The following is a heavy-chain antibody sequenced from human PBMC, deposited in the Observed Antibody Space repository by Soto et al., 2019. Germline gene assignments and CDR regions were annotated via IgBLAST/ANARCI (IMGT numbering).Heavy chain of an antibody. D-gene: IGHD1-1*01. Sequence: QVQLVQSGAEVKKPGASVKVSCKASGYTFTSYGISWVXQXPXXGLEWMGWISAYNGNTNYAQKFQGRVTMTTDTXXXXXXXXXXXLXXXXXXXXXCXXXTTXETGSYWGQGTLVTVSS. V-gene: IGHV1-18*01. CDR2: ISAYNGNT. CDR1: GYTFTSYG. J-gene: IGHJ4*02. CDR3: XXXTTXETGSY.